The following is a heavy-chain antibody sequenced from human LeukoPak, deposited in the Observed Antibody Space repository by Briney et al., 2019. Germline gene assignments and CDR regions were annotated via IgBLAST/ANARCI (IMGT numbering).Heavy chain of an antibody. V-gene: IGHV4-39*01. CDR1: GGSISSSSYY. Sequence: SETLSLTCTVSGGSISSSSYYWGWIRQPPGKGLEWIGSIYYSGSTYYNPSLKSRVTISVDTSKNQFSLKLSSVTAADTAVYYCARRGPKWFAVDYWGQGTLVTVSS. CDR2: IYYSGST. J-gene: IGHJ4*02. CDR3: ARRGPKWFAVDY. D-gene: IGHD3-10*01.